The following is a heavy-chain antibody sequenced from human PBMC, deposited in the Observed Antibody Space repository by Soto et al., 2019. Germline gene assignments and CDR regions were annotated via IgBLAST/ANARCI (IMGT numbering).Heavy chain of an antibody. D-gene: IGHD3-22*01. CDR1: GFIVSSNY. V-gene: IGHV3-53*01. Sequence: EVQLVESGGGLIQPGGSLRLSCAASGFIVSSNYMSWVRQAPGKGLEWVSVIYRDGSTYYADSVKGRFTISRDNSKNTLYLQMNSLRAEDTAVYYCARNYFDSGGVFDYWGQGTLVTVSS. CDR2: IYRDGST. CDR3: ARNYFDSGGVFDY. J-gene: IGHJ4*02.